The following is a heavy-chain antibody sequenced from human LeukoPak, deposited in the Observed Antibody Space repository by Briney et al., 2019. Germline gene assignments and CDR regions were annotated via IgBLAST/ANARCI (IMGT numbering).Heavy chain of an antibody. J-gene: IGHJ3*02. V-gene: IGHV3-7*01. Sequence: PGGSLRISCAASGITVSSNYMTWVRQAPGKGLEWVANMNQDGSEKYYVDSVKGRFTISRDNAKNSLYLQMSSLRAEDTAVYYCARQMYDGNSNPYDAFDIWGQGTMVTVSS. D-gene: IGHD4-23*01. CDR1: GITVSSNY. CDR3: ARQMYDGNSNPYDAFDI. CDR2: MNQDGSEK.